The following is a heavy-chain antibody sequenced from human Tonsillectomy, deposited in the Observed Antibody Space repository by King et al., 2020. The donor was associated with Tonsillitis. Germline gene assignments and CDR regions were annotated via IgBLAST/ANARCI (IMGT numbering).Heavy chain of an antibody. CDR2: IYHSGST. V-gene: IGHV4-4*02. D-gene: IGHD3-22*01. CDR3: ARMDYYDSSGYYYFDY. J-gene: IGHJ4*02. Sequence: LQLQESGPGLVKPSGTLSLTCAVSGGSISSSNWWSWVRQPPGKGLEWIGEIYHSGSTNYNPSLKSRFTISVDKSKNQFSLKLSSGTAADTAVYYCARMDYYDSSGYYYFDYWGQGTLVTVSS. CDR1: GGSISSSNW.